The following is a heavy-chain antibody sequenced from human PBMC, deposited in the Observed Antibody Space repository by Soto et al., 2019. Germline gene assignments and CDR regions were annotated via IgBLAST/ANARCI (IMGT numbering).Heavy chain of an antibody. CDR1: AFTVSGNY. Sequence: GESLKISCAASAFTVSGNYMSWVRQAPGKGLEWVSGVDSGGSTYYADSVKGRFTISRDNSKSTLLLQMHGLRPEDTAVYYCAGSTAGFGELFFDHWGQGTLVTVSS. J-gene: IGHJ4*02. CDR2: VDSGGST. CDR3: AGSTAGFGELFFDH. D-gene: IGHD3-10*01. V-gene: IGHV3-53*01.